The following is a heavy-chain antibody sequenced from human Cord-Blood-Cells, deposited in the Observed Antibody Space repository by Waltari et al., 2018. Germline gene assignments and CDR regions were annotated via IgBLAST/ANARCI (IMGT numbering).Heavy chain of an antibody. J-gene: IGHJ5*02. CDR1: GFTFSSYG. V-gene: IGHV3-33*01. CDR3: ARDLGGGWFDP. D-gene: IGHD3-16*01. Sequence: CAASGFTFSSYGMHWVRQAPGKGLEWVAVIWYDGSNKYYADSVKGRFTISRDNSKNTLYLQMNSLRAEDTAVYYCARDLGGGWFDPWGQGTLVTVSS. CDR2: IWYDGSNK.